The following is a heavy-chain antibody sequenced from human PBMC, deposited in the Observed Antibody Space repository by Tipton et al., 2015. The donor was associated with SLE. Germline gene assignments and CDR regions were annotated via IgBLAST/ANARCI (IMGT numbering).Heavy chain of an antibody. CDR2: FTRSGGT. CDR1: SGSFSDYW. J-gene: IGHJ4*02. CDR3: ARRVAARPLDY. Sequence: TLSLTCAAYSGSFSDYWWSWIRQPPGKGLEWIGEFTRSGGTNYNPSLKSRVSISADRSKNQFSLKLSSVTAADSAVYYCARRVAARPLDYWGQGTLVTVSS. V-gene: IGHV4-34*01. D-gene: IGHD6-6*01.